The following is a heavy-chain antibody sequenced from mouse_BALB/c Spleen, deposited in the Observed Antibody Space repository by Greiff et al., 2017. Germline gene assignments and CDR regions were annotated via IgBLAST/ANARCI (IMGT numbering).Heavy chain of an antibody. V-gene: IGHV5-6-3*01. J-gene: IGHJ4*01. Sequence: EVQRVESGGGLVQPGGSLKLSCAASGFTFSSYGMSWVRQTPDKRLELVATINSNGGSTYYPDSVKGRFTISRDNAKNTLYLQMSSLKSEDTAMYYCAREPLYYDYEMDYWGQGTSVTVSS. CDR3: AREPLYYDYEMDY. D-gene: IGHD2-4*01. CDR2: INSNGGST. CDR1: GFTFSSYG.